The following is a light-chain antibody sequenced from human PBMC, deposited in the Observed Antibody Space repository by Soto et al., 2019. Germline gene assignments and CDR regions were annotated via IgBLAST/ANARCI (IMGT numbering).Light chain of an antibody. Sequence: DIQMTQSQPSLSASVGDRVTIACQASQDISNYLNWYQQKPGKAPKLLIYDSSDLETGVPSRFSGSGSGTDFTFTISSLQPEDVATYYCQQYDTLPYTFGQGTKLQIK. CDR2: DSS. V-gene: IGKV1-33*01. CDR3: QQYDTLPYT. CDR1: QDISNY. J-gene: IGKJ2*01.